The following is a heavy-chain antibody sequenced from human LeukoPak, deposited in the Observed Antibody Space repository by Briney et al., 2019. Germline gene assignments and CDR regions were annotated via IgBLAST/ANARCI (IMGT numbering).Heavy chain of an antibody. CDR2: ISGSGGST. CDR3: AKDLLLWFGELLELFDY. CDR1: GGSFSGYY. Sequence: ETLSLTCAVYGGSFSGYYWSWIRQPPGKGLEWVSAISGSGGSTYYADSVKGRFTISRDNSKNTLYLQMNSLRAEDTAVYYCAKDLLLWFGELLELFDYWGQGTLVTVSS. D-gene: IGHD3-10*01. J-gene: IGHJ4*02. V-gene: IGHV3-23*01.